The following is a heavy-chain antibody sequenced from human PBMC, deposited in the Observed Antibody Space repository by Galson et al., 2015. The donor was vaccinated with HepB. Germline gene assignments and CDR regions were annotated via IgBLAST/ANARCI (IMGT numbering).Heavy chain of an antibody. CDR1: GGSISSYY. V-gene: IGHV4-59*08. D-gene: IGHD6-13*01. CDR3: ARHGQQLVIHFDY. Sequence: ETLSLTCTVSGGSISSYYWSWIRQPPGKGLEWIGSIYYSGNTNYNPSLKSRVTISVDTSKNQFSLKLSSVTAADTAVYYCARHGQQLVIHFDYWGQGTLVTVSS. J-gene: IGHJ4*02. CDR2: IYYSGNT.